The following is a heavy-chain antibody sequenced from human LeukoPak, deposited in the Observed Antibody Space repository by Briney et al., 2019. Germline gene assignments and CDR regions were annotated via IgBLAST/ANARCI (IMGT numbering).Heavy chain of an antibody. CDR2: INSDGSST. D-gene: IGHD1-26*01. CDR1: GFTFSTYS. J-gene: IGHJ5*02. CDR3: AKGSIVGATNSWFDP. Sequence: GGSLRLSCAASGFTFSTYSMNWVRQAPGKGLEWVSRINSDGSSTTYADSVKGRFTISRDNAKNTMYLQMNSLRAEDTAVYYCAKGSIVGATNSWFDPWGQGTLVTVSS. V-gene: IGHV3-74*01.